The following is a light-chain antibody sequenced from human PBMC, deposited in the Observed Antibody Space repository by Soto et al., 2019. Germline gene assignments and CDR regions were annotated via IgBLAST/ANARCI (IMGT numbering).Light chain of an antibody. J-gene: IGLJ2*01. V-gene: IGLV7-46*01. CDR3: LLSYSGPRV. CDR1: TGVVTSGHY. Sequence: QTVVTQEPSLTVSPGGTVTLTCGSSTGVVTSGHYPYWFQQKPGQAPKTLMYETSNKHSWTPARFSGSLLGGKAALTLSGAQPEDEAEYYCLLSYSGPRVFGGGTKLTVL. CDR2: ETS.